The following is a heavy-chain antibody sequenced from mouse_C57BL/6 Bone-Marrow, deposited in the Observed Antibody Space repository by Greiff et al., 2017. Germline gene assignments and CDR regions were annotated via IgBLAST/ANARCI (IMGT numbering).Heavy chain of an antibody. CDR1: GFNIKDDY. D-gene: IGHD4-1*01. CDR3: TRLGLFYWYFDV. Sequence: VHVKQSGAELVRPGVSVKLSCTASGFNIKDDYMHWVKQRPEQGLEWIGWIDPENGDTEYAPKFQGKATITADTSSNTAYLQLSSLTSEDTAVYYCTRLGLFYWYFDVWGTGTTVTVSS. CDR2: IDPENGDT. J-gene: IGHJ1*03. V-gene: IGHV14-4*01.